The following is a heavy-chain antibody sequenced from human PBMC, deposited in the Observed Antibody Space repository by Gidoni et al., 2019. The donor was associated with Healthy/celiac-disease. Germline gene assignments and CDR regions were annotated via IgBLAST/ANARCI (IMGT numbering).Heavy chain of an antibody. CDR3: ALLPSTSPYSSSEELYDY. CDR1: GYTFTSYY. J-gene: IGHJ4*02. Sequence: QVQLVQSGAEVKKPGASVKVSCKASGYTFTSYYMHWVRQAPGQGLEWMGIINPSGGSTSYAQKFQGRVTMTRDTSTSTVYMELSSLRSEDTAVYYCALLPSTSPYSSSEELYDYWGQGTLVTVSS. V-gene: IGHV1-46*03. CDR2: INPSGGST. D-gene: IGHD6-6*01.